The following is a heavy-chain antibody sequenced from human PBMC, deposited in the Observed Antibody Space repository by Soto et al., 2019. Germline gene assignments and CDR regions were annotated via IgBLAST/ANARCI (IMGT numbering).Heavy chain of an antibody. J-gene: IGHJ5*02. CDR1: GFTFSGSA. CDR3: AKVGPYDSGSYMFRYNWFGP. V-gene: IGHV3-73*01. CDR2: IRSKANSYAT. D-gene: IGHD3-10*01. Sequence: GGSLRLSCAASGFTFSGSAMHWVRQASGKGLEWVGRIRSKANSYATAYAASVKGRFTISRDDSKNTAYLQMNSLKTEDAAVYCCAKVGPYDSGSYMFRYNWFGPWGPGTLVTVSS.